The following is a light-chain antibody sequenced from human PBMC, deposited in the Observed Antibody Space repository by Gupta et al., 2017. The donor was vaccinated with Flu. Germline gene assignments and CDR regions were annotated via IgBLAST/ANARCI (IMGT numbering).Light chain of an antibody. CDR1: QSVSSSY. CDR3: QHDGSSPNT. J-gene: IGKJ2*01. V-gene: IGKV3-20*01. Sequence: GTLSLSPEERATHACRASQSVSSSYSAYHQQNAGQAPSLLIYGASSTATGLPDRFSGSAYATDITLTISMRAPEDFAMYYCQHDGSSPNTFGQGTRLEMK. CDR2: GAS.